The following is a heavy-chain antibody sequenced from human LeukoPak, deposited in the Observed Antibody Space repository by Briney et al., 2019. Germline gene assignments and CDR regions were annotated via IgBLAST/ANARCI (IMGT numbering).Heavy chain of an antibody. Sequence: GGSLRLSCAASGFTFSSYAMSWVRQAPGKGLEWVSAISGSGGSTYYADSVKGRFTISRDNSKNTLYLQMNSLRAEDTAVYYCAKDWGAYYDILTRAIDAFDIWGQGTVVTVSS. CDR1: GFTFSSYA. CDR2: ISGSGGST. CDR3: AKDWGAYYDILTRAIDAFDI. J-gene: IGHJ3*02. V-gene: IGHV3-23*01. D-gene: IGHD3-9*01.